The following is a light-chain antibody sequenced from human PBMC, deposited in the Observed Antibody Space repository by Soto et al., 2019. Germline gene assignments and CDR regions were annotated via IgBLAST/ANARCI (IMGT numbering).Light chain of an antibody. CDR2: QDS. Sequence: SYELIQPPSVSVSPGQTASITCSGDKLGDKYACWYQQKPGQSPVLVIYQDSKRPSGIPERFSGSNSGNTATLTISGTQAMDEADYYCQAWDSSTYVVFGGGTKVTVL. V-gene: IGLV3-1*01. CDR3: QAWDSSTYVV. CDR1: KLGDKY. J-gene: IGLJ2*01.